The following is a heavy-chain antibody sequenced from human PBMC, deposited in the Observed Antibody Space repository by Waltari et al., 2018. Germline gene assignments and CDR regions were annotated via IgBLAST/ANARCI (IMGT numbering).Heavy chain of an antibody. Sequence: QVQLVQSGAEVKKPGSSVKVSCKASGGTFSSYAISWVRQAPGQGLEWLGGTIPIRGIANYGQKFQGRVTITADESTSTAYMEFGSLRSEDTAVYYCARDEGRTNRENDALDIWGQGTMVTVSS. CDR2: TIPIRGIA. CDR1: GGTFSSYA. CDR3: ARDEGRTNRENDALDI. J-gene: IGHJ3*02. D-gene: IGHD1-1*01. V-gene: IGHV1-69*04.